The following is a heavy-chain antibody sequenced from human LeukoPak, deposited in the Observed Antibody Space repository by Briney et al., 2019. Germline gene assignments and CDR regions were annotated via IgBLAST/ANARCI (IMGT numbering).Heavy chain of an antibody. Sequence: PGGSLRLSCAASGFTFSSNAMSWVRQAPGKGLEWVSTISTSGSSTYYADSVKGRFTISRDNSKNTLYLQVNSLRGEDTAVYYCVTTSYYGAAYFHYWGQGTLVTVSS. CDR2: ISTSGSST. CDR1: GFTFSSNA. V-gene: IGHV3-23*01. D-gene: IGHD3-10*01. CDR3: VTTSYYGAAYFHY. J-gene: IGHJ4*02.